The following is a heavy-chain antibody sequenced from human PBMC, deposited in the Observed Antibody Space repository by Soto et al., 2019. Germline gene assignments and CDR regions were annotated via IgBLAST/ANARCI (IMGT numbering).Heavy chain of an antibody. CDR2: IYYSGRT. Sequence: SETLSLTCTVSGGSISSYYWSWIRQPPGKGLEWIGYIYYSGRTNYNPSLKSRVTISVDTSKNQFSLKLSSVTAADTAVYYCARGLLGYYYYGMDVWGQGTTVTVSS. D-gene: IGHD3-16*01. J-gene: IGHJ6*02. CDR3: ARGLLGYYYYGMDV. V-gene: IGHV4-59*01. CDR1: GGSISSYY.